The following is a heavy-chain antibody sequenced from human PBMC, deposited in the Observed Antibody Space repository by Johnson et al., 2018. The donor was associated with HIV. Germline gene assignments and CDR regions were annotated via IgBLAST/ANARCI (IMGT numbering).Heavy chain of an antibody. V-gene: IGHV3-66*01. CDR2: LFSGGST. J-gene: IGHJ3*02. CDR1: GFTVSSYY. D-gene: IGHD5-24*01. Sequence: VQLVESGGGLVQPGGSLRLSCAASGFTVSSYYMTWVRQAPGKGLEWVSVLFSGGSTYYADSVKGRCTISRDNSTNTLYLQMNSLRAEDTAVYYCARACRDGYTCDAFDIWGQGTMVTVSS. CDR3: ARACRDGYTCDAFDI.